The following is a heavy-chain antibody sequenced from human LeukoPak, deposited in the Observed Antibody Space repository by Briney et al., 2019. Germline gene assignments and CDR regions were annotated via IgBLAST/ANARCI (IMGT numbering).Heavy chain of an antibody. Sequence: SETLSLTCTVSGGSISSYYWSWIRQSPGKGLECIGYIHYTGSTNYNPSLKSRVTISVDTSKNQFSLKLSSVTAADTAVYYCARAAGVRYFDWLPRNNWFDPWGQGTLVTVFS. J-gene: IGHJ5*02. CDR1: GGSISSYY. D-gene: IGHD3-9*01. CDR3: ARAAGVRYFDWLPRNNWFDP. V-gene: IGHV4-59*12. CDR2: IHYTGST.